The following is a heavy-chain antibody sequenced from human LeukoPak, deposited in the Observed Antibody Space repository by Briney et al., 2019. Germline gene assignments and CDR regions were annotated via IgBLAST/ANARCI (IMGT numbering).Heavy chain of an antibody. CDR1: GHTFTSYG. V-gene: IGHV1-18*01. CDR3: ARSDYVWGSYSPEYFQH. Sequence: ASVKVSCKASGHTFTSYGISWVRQAPGQGLEWMGWISAYNGNTNYAQKLQGRVTMTTDTSTSTAYMELRSLRSDDTAVYYCARSDYVWGSYSPEYFQHWGQGTLVTVSS. CDR2: ISAYNGNT. J-gene: IGHJ1*01. D-gene: IGHD3-16*01.